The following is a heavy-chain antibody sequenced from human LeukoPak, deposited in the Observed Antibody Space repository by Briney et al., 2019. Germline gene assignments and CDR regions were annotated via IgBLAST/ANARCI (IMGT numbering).Heavy chain of an antibody. CDR1: GGSISSSSYY. CDR2: IYYSGST. D-gene: IGHD5-18*01. Sequence: QPSETLSLTCIVSGGSISSSSYYWGWIRQPPGKGLEWIGSIYYSGSTNYNPSLKSRVTISVDTSKNQFSLKLSSVTAADTAVYYCARAPRIQLWSRGYYYYMDVWGKGTTVTVSS. J-gene: IGHJ6*03. CDR3: ARAPRIQLWSRGYYYYMDV. V-gene: IGHV4-39*07.